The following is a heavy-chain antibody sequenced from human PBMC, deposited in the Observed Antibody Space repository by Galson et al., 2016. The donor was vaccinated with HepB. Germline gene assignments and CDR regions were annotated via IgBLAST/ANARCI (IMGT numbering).Heavy chain of an antibody. J-gene: IGHJ3*02. V-gene: IGHV3-7*01. CDR2: IKQDGTQK. D-gene: IGHD2-15*01. CDR3: AREGKGGFDI. Sequence: SLRLSCAASGFTSSNYWMSWVRQAPGEGLEWLGNIKQDGTQKDYVDSVKGRFTISRDNAKNSLYLQMNSLRVEDTAVYYCAREGKGGFDIWGLGTMVTVSS. CDR1: GFTSSNYW.